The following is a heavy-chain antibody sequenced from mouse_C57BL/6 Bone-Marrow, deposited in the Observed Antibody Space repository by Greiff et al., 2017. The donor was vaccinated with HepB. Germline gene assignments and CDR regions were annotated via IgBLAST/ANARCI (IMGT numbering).Heavy chain of an antibody. CDR2: ITHSGET. J-gene: IGHJ4*01. CDR1: GFPITSGYY. V-gene: IGHV12-3*01. Sequence: VQRVESGPGLVKPSQSLFLTCSITGFPITSGYYWIWIRQSPGKPLEWMGYITHSGETFYNPSLQSPISITRETSKNQFFLQLNSVTTEDTAMYYCAGDYYYGSYYYAMDYWGQGTSVTVSS. CDR3: AGDYYYGSYYYAMDY. D-gene: IGHD1-1*01.